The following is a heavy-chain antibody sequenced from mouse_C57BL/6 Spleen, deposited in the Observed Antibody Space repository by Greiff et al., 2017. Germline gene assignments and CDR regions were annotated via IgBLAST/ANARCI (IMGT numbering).Heavy chain of an antibody. V-gene: IGHV5-17*01. Sequence: DVKLVESGGGLVKPGGSLKLSCAASGFTFSDYGMHWVRQAPEKGLEWVAYISSGSSTIYYADTVKGRFTISRDNAKNTLFLQMTSLRSEDTAMYYCAREGQRITTVVEEDYFDYWGQGTTLTVSS. CDR2: ISSGSSTI. J-gene: IGHJ2*01. CDR3: AREGQRITTVVEEDYFDY. D-gene: IGHD1-1*01. CDR1: GFTFSDYG.